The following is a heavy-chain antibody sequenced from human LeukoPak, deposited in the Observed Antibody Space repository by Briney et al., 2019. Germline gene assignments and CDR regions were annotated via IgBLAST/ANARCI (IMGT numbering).Heavy chain of an antibody. CDR3: AKGSGDWGAFDI. CDR1: GFTFRSYG. J-gene: IGHJ3*02. D-gene: IGHD2-21*02. CDR2: ISYDGSHK. Sequence: PGRSLRLSCAASGFTFRSYGVHWVRQAPGKGLEWVAVISYDGSHKYYADSVKGRFTISRDNSKSTLYLQMNSLRLEDTAVYYCAKGSGDWGAFDIWGQGTMVTVSS. V-gene: IGHV3-30*18.